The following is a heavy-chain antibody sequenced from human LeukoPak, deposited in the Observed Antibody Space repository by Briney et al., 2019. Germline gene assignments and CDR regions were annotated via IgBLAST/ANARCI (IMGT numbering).Heavy chain of an antibody. V-gene: IGHV3-21*01. CDR3: ARDPYDSSGYYLRSYFDY. Sequence: GGSLRLSCAASGFTFDDYAMHWVRQAPGKGLEWVSSISSSSSYIYYADSVKGRFTISRDNAKNSLYLQMNSLRAEDTAVYYCARDPYDSSGYYLRSYFDYWGQGTLVTVSS. CDR2: ISSSSSYI. J-gene: IGHJ4*02. D-gene: IGHD3-22*01. CDR1: GFTFDDYA.